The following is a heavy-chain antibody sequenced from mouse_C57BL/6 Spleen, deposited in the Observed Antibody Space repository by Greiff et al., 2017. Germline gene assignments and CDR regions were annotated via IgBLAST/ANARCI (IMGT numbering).Heavy chain of an antibody. CDR3: ARPHYYGIAY. CDR1: GYTFTSYW. Sequence: QVQLQQPGAELVKPGASVKLSCKASGYTFTSYWMHWVKQRPGRCLEWIGRIDPNSGGTKYNEKFKSKATLTVDKPSSTAYMQLSSLTSEDSAVYYCARPHYYGIAYWGQWTLVTVSA. D-gene: IGHD1-1*01. CDR2: IDPNSGGT. J-gene: IGHJ3*01. V-gene: IGHV1-72*01.